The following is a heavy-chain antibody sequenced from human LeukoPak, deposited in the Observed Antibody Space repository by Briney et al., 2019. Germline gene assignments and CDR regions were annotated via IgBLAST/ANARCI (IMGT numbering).Heavy chain of an antibody. V-gene: IGHV1-2*02. CDR3: ARAGYYFDSSIYYRAFFDY. D-gene: IGHD3-22*01. J-gene: IGHJ4*02. CDR2: INPNSDAT. Sequence: ASVKVSCKASGYTFTDRYIYWVRQAPGQGFEGMGWINPNSDATNSAQKFQDRVTMTGDTSISTAYMELNSLRSDDTAVYYCARAGYYFDSSIYYRAFFDYWGQGTLVTVSS. CDR1: GYTFTDRY.